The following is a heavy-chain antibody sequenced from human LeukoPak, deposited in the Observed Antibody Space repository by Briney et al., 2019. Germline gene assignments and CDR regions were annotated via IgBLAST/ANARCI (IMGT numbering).Heavy chain of an antibody. Sequence: GGSLRLSCATSGFTFSSYSMNWVRQAPGKGLEWVSYISSSSSTIYYADSVKGRFTISRDNAKSSLFLQMNSLRAEDTAVYYCARVLHKRNYDSSVYYGYWGQGTLVTVSS. CDR3: ARVLHKRNYDSSVYYGY. V-gene: IGHV3-48*01. CDR2: ISSSSSTI. J-gene: IGHJ4*02. D-gene: IGHD3-22*01. CDR1: GFTFSSYS.